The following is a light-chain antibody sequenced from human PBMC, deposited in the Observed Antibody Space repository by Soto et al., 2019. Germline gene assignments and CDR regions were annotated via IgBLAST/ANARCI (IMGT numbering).Light chain of an antibody. CDR2: GNT. Sequence: QSVLTQPPSVSGAPGQRVTISCTGSSSNIGAGYDVNWYQQLPGTAPKLLIYGNTNRPSGVPDRFSGSKSGTSGSLAISGLQNEDEADSYCQSWDTSMSSSVFGGGTKLTVL. V-gene: IGLV1-40*01. CDR1: SSNIGAGYD. J-gene: IGLJ2*01. CDR3: QSWDTSMSSSV.